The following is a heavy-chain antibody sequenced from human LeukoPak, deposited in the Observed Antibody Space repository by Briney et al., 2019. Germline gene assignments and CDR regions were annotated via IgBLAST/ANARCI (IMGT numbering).Heavy chain of an antibody. CDR2: IYYSGST. CDR3: ARGLKFVDYGGHPVGY. V-gene: IGHV4-31*03. J-gene: IGHJ4*02. Sequence: SETLSLTCTVSGGSISSGGYYWSWTRQHPGKGLEWIGYIYYSGSTYYNPSLKSRVTISVDTSKNQFSLKLSSVTAADTAVYYCARGLKFVDYGGHPVGYWGQGTLVTVSS. D-gene: IGHD4-23*01. CDR1: GGSISSGGYY.